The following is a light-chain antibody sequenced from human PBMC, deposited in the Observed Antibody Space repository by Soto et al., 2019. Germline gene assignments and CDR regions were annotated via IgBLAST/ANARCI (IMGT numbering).Light chain of an antibody. CDR1: SSDVGAYDY. V-gene: IGLV2-14*01. Sequence: QSALTQPASVSGSPGQSITISCTGTSSDVGAYDYVSWYQHHPGKAPKLLIYEVSNRPSGVSSRFSGSKSGNTASLTISGLQAEDEADYYCQSYDSSLSGVVFGGGTQLTVL. CDR3: QSYDSSLSGVV. J-gene: IGLJ2*01. CDR2: EVS.